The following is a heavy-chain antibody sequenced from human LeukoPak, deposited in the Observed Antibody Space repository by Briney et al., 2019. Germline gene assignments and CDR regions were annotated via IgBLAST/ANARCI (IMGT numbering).Heavy chain of an antibody. CDR1: GGSFSGYY. CDR3: ARHQITIFGVVTPRVIDY. V-gene: IGHV4-59*08. Sequence: SETLSLTCAVYGGSFSGYYWSWIRQPPGKGLEWIGYIYYSGSTNYNPSLKSRVTISVDTSKNQFSLKLSSVTAADTAVYYCARHQITIFGVVTPRVIDYWGQGTLVTVSS. J-gene: IGHJ4*02. CDR2: IYYSGST. D-gene: IGHD3-3*01.